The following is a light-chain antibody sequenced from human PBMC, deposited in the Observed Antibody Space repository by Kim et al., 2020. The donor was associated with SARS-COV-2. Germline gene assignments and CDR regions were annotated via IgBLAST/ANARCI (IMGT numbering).Light chain of an antibody. CDR1: QSVSSSY. V-gene: IGKV3-20*01. CDR3: QQYGSSRWT. J-gene: IGKJ1*01. Sequence: EIVLTQSPGTLSLSPGERATLTCRASQSVSSSYLAWYQQKPGQAPRLLIYGASSRATGIPDRFSGSGSGTDFTLTISRLEPEDFALYYCQQYGSSRWTFGKGTKVDIK. CDR2: GAS.